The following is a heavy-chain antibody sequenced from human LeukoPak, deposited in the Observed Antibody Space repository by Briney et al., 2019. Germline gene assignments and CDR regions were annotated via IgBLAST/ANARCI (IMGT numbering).Heavy chain of an antibody. CDR2: IYSGGST. V-gene: IGHV3-53*01. D-gene: IGHD6-13*01. J-gene: IGHJ4*02. CDR1: GFTVSSNY. Sequence: GGSLRLSCAASGFTVSSNYMSWVRQAPGKGLEWVSVIYSGGSTYYADSVKGRFTISRDNSKNTLYLQMNSLRAEDTAVYYCARVADSSSWEGYWGQGTLGTVSS. CDR3: ARVADSSSWEGY.